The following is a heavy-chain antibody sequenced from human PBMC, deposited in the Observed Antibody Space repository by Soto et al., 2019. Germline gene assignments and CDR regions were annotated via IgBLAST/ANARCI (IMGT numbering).Heavy chain of an antibody. D-gene: IGHD2-15*01. CDR3: AKFKGYCSGGSCSTADAFDI. V-gene: IGHV3-23*01. Sequence: HPGGSLRLSCAASGFTFSSYAMSWVRQAPGKGLEWVSAISGSGGSTYYADSVKGRFTISRDNSKNTLYLQMNSLRAEDTAVYYCAKFKGYCSGGSCSTADAFDIWGQGTMVTVS. CDR2: ISGSGGST. CDR1: GFTFSSYA. J-gene: IGHJ3*02.